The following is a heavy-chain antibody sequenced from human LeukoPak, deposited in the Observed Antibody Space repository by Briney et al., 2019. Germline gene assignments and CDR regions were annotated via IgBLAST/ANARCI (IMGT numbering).Heavy chain of an antibody. CDR3: ARDRFETDSSGYYGY. CDR2: INPSGGST. J-gene: IGHJ4*02. CDR1: GYTFTSYY. V-gene: IGHV1-46*01. D-gene: IGHD3-22*01. Sequence: GASAKVSCKASGYTFTSYYMRWVRQAPGQGLEWMGIINPSGGSTSYAQKFQGRVTMTRDTSTSTVYMELSSLRSEDTAVYYCARDRFETDSSGYYGYWGQGTLVTVSS.